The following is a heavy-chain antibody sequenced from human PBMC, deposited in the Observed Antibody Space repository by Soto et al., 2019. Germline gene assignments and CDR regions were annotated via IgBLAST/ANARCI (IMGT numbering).Heavy chain of an antibody. Sequence: QVQLQESGPGLVKPSQTLSLTCTVSGDSISTNDHYWTWIRQPPGKGLEWIGYIYYTGSTNYSPSLKSRASLSVDTSNNQLSLNLTSVTAADAAVEYCARGVDYSYVDSGGQGTLVTVSS. CDR1: GDSISTNDHY. CDR2: IYYTGST. D-gene: IGHD4-4*01. CDR3: ARGVDYSYVDS. V-gene: IGHV4-30-4*08. J-gene: IGHJ5*01.